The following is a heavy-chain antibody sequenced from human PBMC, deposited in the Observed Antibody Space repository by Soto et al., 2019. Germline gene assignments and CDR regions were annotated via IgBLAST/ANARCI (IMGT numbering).Heavy chain of an antibody. Sequence: EVQLLESGGGLVQPGGSLRLSCAASGFTFSSYAMSWVRQAPGKGLEWVSAISGSGGSTYYADSVKGRFTISRDNSKNTLYLQMNSLRVEDTAVYYCAKDAGTIFGVVIIRGWFDPWGQGTVVTVSS. CDR2: ISGSGGST. D-gene: IGHD3-3*01. CDR3: AKDAGTIFGVVIIRGWFDP. J-gene: IGHJ5*02. V-gene: IGHV3-23*01. CDR1: GFTFSSYA.